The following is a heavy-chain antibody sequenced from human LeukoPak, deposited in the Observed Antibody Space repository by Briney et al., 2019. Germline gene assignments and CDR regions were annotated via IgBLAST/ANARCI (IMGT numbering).Heavy chain of an antibody. Sequence: PSQTLSLTCAVSGGSISSGGYSWSWIRQPPGKGLEWIGYIYYSGSTYYNPSLKSRVTISVDTSKNQFSLKLSSVTAADTAVYYCARGKNTYYYYMDVWGKGTTVTVSS. J-gene: IGHJ6*03. V-gene: IGHV4-30-4*07. CDR1: GGSISSGGYS. CDR2: IYYSGST. CDR3: ARGKNTYYYYMDV.